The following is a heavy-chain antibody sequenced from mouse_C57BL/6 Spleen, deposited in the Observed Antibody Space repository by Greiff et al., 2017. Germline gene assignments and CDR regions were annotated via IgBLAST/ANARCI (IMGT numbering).Heavy chain of an antibody. CDR3: ARATVVAYDY. Sequence: VQLQQPGAELVRPGTSVKLSCKASGYTFTSYWMPWVKQRPGQGLEWIGVIDPSDSYTNYNHKFKGKATWTVDTSSSTAYMQRSSLTSEDSAVYYCARATVVAYDYWGQGTTLTVSS. J-gene: IGHJ2*01. V-gene: IGHV1-59*01. CDR1: GYTFTSYW. CDR2: IDPSDSYT. D-gene: IGHD1-1*01.